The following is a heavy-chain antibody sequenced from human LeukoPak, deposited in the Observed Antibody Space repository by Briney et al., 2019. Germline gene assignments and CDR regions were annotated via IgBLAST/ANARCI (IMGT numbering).Heavy chain of an antibody. J-gene: IGHJ4*02. CDR1: GASISSYY. Sequence: SETLSLTCTVSGASISSYYYNWIRQTAGRGLEWIGRLYISGSTDYNPSLKSRVTISVDTSNNQFSLNLNSVTAADTAVYFCAKDLSGSLYFDYWGQGVLVTVSS. CDR2: LYISGST. V-gene: IGHV4-4*07. D-gene: IGHD3-10*01. CDR3: AKDLSGSLYFDY.